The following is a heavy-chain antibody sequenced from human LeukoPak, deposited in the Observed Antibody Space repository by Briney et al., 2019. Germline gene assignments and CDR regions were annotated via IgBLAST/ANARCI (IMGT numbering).Heavy chain of an antibody. J-gene: IGHJ4*02. CDR3: ARGYRGSYSYGFICKY. CDR2: INHSGST. Sequence: PSETLSLTCAVYGGSFSGYYWSWIRQPPGKGLEWIGEINHSGSTNYNPSLKSRVTISVGTSKNQFSLKLSSVTAADTAVYYCARGYRGSYSYGFICKYWGQGTLVTVSS. V-gene: IGHV4-34*01. D-gene: IGHD5-18*01. CDR1: GGSFSGYY.